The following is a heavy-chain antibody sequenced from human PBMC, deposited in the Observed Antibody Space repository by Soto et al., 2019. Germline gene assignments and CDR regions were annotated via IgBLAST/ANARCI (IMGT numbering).Heavy chain of an antibody. D-gene: IGHD2-2*02. V-gene: IGHV3-64D*08. CDR2: ISSNGGST. Sequence: GGSLRLSCSASGFTFSSYAMHWVRQAPGKGLEYVSAISSNGGSTYYADSVKGRFTISRDNSKNTLYLQMSSLRAEDTAVYYCVKLGYCSSTSCYRKHAFDIWGQGTMVTVS. J-gene: IGHJ3*02. CDR1: GFTFSSYA. CDR3: VKLGYCSSTSCYRKHAFDI.